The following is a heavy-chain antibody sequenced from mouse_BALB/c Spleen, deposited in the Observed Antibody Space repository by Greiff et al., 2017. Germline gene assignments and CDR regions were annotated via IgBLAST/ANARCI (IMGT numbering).Heavy chain of an antibody. CDR2: IDTSDSYT. Sequence: QVQLQQPGAELVMPGASVKMSCKASGYTFTDYWMHWVKQRPGQGLEWIGAIDTSDSYTSYNQKFKGKATLTVDESSSTAYMQLSSLTSEDSAVYDCARGGGRGDYWGQGTSVTVSS. V-gene: IGHV1-69*01. CDR1: GYTFTDYW. J-gene: IGHJ4*01. CDR3: ARGGGRGDY.